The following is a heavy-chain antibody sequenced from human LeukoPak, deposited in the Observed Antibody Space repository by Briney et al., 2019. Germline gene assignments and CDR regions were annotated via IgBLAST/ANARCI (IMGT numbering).Heavy chain of an antibody. J-gene: IGHJ3*02. CDR1: GYSISSGSYY. D-gene: IGHD6-6*01. V-gene: IGHV4-61*02. CDR2: IYTSGIT. Sequence: PSETLSLTCTVSGYSISSGSYYWSWIRQPAGKGLEWIGRIYTSGITNYNPSLKSRVTISVDTSKNQFSLKLSSVTAADTAVYYCAKERSSWAFDIWGQGTMVTVSS. CDR3: AKERSSWAFDI.